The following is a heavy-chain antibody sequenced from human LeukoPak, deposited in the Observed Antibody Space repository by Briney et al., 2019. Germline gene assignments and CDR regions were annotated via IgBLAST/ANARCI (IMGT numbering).Heavy chain of an antibody. CDR3: ARADYGGNYTY. CDR1: GGTFRSTA. J-gene: IGHJ4*02. CDR2: VVPLFVTP. D-gene: IGHD4-23*01. Sequence: SVKVSCKTSGGTFRSTAFNWVRQAPGQGLEWMGGVVPLFVTPTYALKFRGRVTITADASMSTVYMEVSSLRYGDTATYYCARADYGGNYTYWGQGTLVTVSS. V-gene: IGHV1-69*13.